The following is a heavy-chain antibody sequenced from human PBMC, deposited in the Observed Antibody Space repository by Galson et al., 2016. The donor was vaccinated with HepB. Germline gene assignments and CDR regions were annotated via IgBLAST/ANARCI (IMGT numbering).Heavy chain of an antibody. CDR1: GGSMSSGTYF. Sequence: TLSLTCTVSGGSMSSGTYFWNWVRQHPGRGLEWLGNIHNSGSTSYNSSLRSRLTISLDTSMNQFSLSLTSVTAADTALYFCAREGGSVAGLSMVRGRLVENSRKSYGMDVWGQGTTVTVSS. D-gene: IGHD3-10*01. J-gene: IGHJ6*02. CDR3: AREGGSVAGLSMVRGRLVENSRKSYGMDV. CDR2: IHNSGST. V-gene: IGHV4-31*03.